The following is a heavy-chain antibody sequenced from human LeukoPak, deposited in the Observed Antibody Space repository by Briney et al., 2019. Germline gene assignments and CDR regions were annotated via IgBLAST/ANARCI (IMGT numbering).Heavy chain of an antibody. V-gene: IGHV4-34*01. Sequence: SETLSLTCAVYGGSFSGYYRSWIRQPPGKGLEWIGEINHSGSTNYNPSLKSRVTISVDTSKNQFSLKLSSVTAADTAVYYCARVYGSGSSYYYYMDVWGKGTTVTISS. CDR2: INHSGST. CDR3: ARVYGSGSSYYYYMDV. J-gene: IGHJ6*03. CDR1: GGSFSGYY. D-gene: IGHD3-10*01.